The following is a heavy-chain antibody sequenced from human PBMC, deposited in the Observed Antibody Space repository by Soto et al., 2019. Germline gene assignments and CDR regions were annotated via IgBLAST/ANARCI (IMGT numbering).Heavy chain of an antibody. V-gene: IGHV4-61*01. CDR3: ASQSSGGGYKRSL. CDR1: GGSVSSASYY. CDR2: IYSGGDT. Sequence: QVQLQESGPGLVKPSETLSLTCSVSGGSVSSASYYWSWIRQPPGKGLELIAYIYSGGDTNYNPSLTTRLTLSVATSKNQFSLQLTSVPAADTAVYYCASQSSGGGYKRSLWGQGTLVTVSS. D-gene: IGHD5-18*01. J-gene: IGHJ4*02.